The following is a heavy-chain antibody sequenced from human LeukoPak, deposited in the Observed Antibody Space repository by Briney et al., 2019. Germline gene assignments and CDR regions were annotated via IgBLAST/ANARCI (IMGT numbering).Heavy chain of an antibody. J-gene: IGHJ4*02. V-gene: IGHV4-38-2*02. CDR1: GYSISSGYY. CDR3: AGGRKYTSGYRVTELGSGYSDY. CDR2: IYYSGNT. D-gene: IGHD5-18*01. Sequence: SETVSLTCTVSGYSISSGYYWAWIRQPPGKGLEWIGSIYYSGNTYYNPSLKSRGTISLDTSKNQFSLQLSSVTAADTAVYYCAGGRKYTSGYRVTELGSGYSDYWGQGTLVTVSS.